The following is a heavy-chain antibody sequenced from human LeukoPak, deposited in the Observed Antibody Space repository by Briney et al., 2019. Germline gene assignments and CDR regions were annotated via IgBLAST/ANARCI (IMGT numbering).Heavy chain of an antibody. CDR1: GYTFTSYG. J-gene: IGHJ4*02. D-gene: IGHD6-13*01. CDR2: MNPNSGNT. Sequence: GASVKVSCKASGYTFTSYGINWVRQATGQGLEWMGWMNPNSGNTGYAQKFQGWVTMTRDTSISTAYMELSRLRSDDTAVYYCARVARGNPYSSSWYLYYWGQGTLVTVSS. V-gene: IGHV1-8*01. CDR3: ARVARGNPYSSSWYLYY.